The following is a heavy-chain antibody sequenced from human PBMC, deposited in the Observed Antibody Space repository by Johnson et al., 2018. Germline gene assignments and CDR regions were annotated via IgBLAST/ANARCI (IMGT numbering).Heavy chain of an antibody. Sequence: QVQLVQSGGGVVQPGRSLRLSCAASRFTFSDYGMHWVRQAPGKGLEWVAVTSYDGNNKYYADSVKGRFPISRDNSKNTLYLQMNSRRAEDTAVYYWAKGGGGYPNYYYMDVWGKGTTVTVSS. V-gene: IGHV3-30*18. CDR3: AKGGGGYPNYYYMDV. J-gene: IGHJ6*03. D-gene: IGHD1-26*01. CDR1: RFTFSDYG. CDR2: TSYDGNNK.